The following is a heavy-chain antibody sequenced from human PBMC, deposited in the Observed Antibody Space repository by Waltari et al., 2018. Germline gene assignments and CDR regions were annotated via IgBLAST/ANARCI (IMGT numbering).Heavy chain of an antibody. V-gene: IGHV6-1*01. Sequence: QLQQSGPGLVKPSQTLSLTCAISGDRFSSNRAAWNWIRETPSRGLEWLGRTFYRSKWYNDYAVSVRSRITINPDTSKNQFSLQLNSVTPEDTAVYYCAREGVVGTAFAFWGQGTLVTVSS. CDR2: TFYRSKWYN. CDR1: GDRFSSNRAA. J-gene: IGHJ4*02. CDR3: AREGVVGTAFAF. D-gene: IGHD2-21*02.